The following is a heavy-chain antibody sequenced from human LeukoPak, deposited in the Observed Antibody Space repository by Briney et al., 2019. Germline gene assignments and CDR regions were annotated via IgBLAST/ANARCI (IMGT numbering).Heavy chain of an antibody. V-gene: IGHV3-48*01. CDR3: AREGSVAVGGFGNFDY. Sequence: GGSLTLSCAASGFTFTSYSMNWVRQAPGKALERVSYISSSSSTIYYADSVKGRFTISRDKAKNSLYLQLNSLRAEDTAVYYCAREGSVAVGGFGNFDYWGQGTLVTVSS. CDR2: ISSSSSTI. J-gene: IGHJ4*02. D-gene: IGHD6-19*01. CDR1: GFTFTSYS.